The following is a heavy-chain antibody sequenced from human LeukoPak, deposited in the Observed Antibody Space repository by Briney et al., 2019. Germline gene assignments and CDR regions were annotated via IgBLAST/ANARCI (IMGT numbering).Heavy chain of an antibody. CDR2: ISKHGGDT. J-gene: IGHJ4*03. CDR1: GFTFSNSA. CDR3: ARLLGECGDGSGYFD. V-gene: IGHV3-23*01. Sequence: GGSLRLSCAASGFTFSNSAMSWVRQPPGRGLEWVAAISKHGGDTYYANSPGGRLTNFRDNPKNTLHLQMNSLMAEDTPVYHCARLLGECGDGSGYFD. D-gene: IGHD2-15*01.